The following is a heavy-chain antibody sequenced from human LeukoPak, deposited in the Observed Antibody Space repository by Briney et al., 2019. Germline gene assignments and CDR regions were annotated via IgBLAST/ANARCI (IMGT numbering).Heavy chain of an antibody. V-gene: IGHV1-69*04. CDR2: IIPILGIA. CDR3: ASLGDYGDYVPVALPS. D-gene: IGHD4-17*01. J-gene: IGHJ4*02. CDR1: GGTFSSYA. Sequence: ASVKVSCKASGGTFSSYAISWVRQAPGQGLEWMGRIIPILGIANYAQKFQGRVTITADKSTSTAYMELSSLRSEDTAVYYCASLGDYGDYVPVALPSWGQGTLVTVSS.